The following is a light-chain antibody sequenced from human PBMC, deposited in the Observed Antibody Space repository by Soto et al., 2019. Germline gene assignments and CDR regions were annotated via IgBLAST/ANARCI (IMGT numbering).Light chain of an antibody. CDR2: EVT. V-gene: IGLV2-18*02. Sequence: QSALTQPPSVSGSPGQSVTISCTGTSSDVGSYNRVSWYQQPPGTAPKLMIYEVTNRPSGVPDRFSGTKSGNTASLTIFGLQAEDEADYYCSSYTTDTTLVFGGGTKLTVL. CDR3: SSYTTDTTLV. CDR1: SSDVGSYNR. J-gene: IGLJ2*01.